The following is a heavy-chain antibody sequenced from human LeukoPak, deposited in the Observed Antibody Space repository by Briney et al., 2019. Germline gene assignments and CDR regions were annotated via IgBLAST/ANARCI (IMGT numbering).Heavy chain of an antibody. CDR1: GGSISSYY. Sequence: PSETLSLTCTVPGGSISSYYWSWIRQPPGKGLEWIGYIYYSGSTNYNPSLKSRVTISVDTSKNQFSLKLSSVTAADTAVYYCARHGYYRGWFDPWGQGTLVTVSS. CDR2: IYYSGST. CDR3: ARHGYYRGWFDP. V-gene: IGHV4-59*01. D-gene: IGHD3-22*01. J-gene: IGHJ5*02.